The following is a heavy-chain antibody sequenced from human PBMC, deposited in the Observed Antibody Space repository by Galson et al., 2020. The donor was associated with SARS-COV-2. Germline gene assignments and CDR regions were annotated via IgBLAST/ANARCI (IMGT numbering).Heavy chain of an antibody. V-gene: IGHV3-13*01. D-gene: IGHD2-2*01. Sequence: GGSLRLSCAASGFTFSSYDMHWVRQATGKGLEWVSAIGTAGDTYYPGSVKGRLTITRENAKNPLYLQMNSLRAGETAVNYCARGVTSYQLLYYYDYLGFWGKVTAVTVS. CDR2: IGTAGDT. J-gene: IGHJ6*03. CDR1: GFTFSSYD. CDR3: ARGVTSYQLLYYYDYLGF.